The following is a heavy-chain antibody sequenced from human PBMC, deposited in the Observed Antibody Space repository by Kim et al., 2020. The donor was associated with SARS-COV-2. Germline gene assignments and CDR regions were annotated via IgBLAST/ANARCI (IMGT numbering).Heavy chain of an antibody. CDR3: AGDVKGFGGTRDAFDI. D-gene: IGHD2-15*01. Sequence: SETLSLTCTVSGGSVSSGSYYWSWIRQPPGKGLEWIGYIYYSGSTNYNPPLKSRVTISVDTSKNQFSLKLSSVTAADTAVYYCAGDVKGFGGTRDAFDIWGQGTMVTVSS. V-gene: IGHV4-61*01. J-gene: IGHJ3*02. CDR1: GGSVSSGSYY. CDR2: IYYSGST.